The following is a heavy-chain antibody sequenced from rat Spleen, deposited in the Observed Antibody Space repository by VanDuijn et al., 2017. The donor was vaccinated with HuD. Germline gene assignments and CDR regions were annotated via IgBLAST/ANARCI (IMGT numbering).Heavy chain of an antibody. D-gene: IGHD1-4*01. J-gene: IGHJ2*01. V-gene: IGHV5-31*01. CDR2: ISYDGYNT. Sequence: EVQLVESGGGLVQPGRSLKLSCVASGFTFNNFWMSWIRQAPTKGLEWVATISYDGYNTYYRDSVKGRFTISRDNAESTLYLQMDSLRSEDTAIYYCTRELPGYNSRWGQGVMVTVSS. CDR3: TRELPGYNSR. CDR1: GFTFNNFW.